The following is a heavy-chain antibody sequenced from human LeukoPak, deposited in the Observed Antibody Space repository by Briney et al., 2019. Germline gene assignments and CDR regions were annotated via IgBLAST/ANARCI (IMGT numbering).Heavy chain of an antibody. Sequence: SETLSLTCAVYGGSFSGYYWSWIRQPPGKGLEWIGEINHSGSTNYNPSLKSRVTMSVDTSKNQFSLKLSSVTAADTAVYYCARVSRCVGSSCPSFDYWGQGTLVTVSS. V-gene: IGHV4-34*01. D-gene: IGHD6-13*01. CDR2: INHSGST. J-gene: IGHJ4*02. CDR3: ARVSRCVGSSCPSFDY. CDR1: GGSFSGYY.